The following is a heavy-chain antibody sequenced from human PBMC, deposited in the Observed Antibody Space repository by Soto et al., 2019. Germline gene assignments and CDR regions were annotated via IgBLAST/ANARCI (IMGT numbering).Heavy chain of an antibody. D-gene: IGHD6-19*01. Sequence: EVQLVESGGGLVHPGGSLRLSCAASGFTVSSNYMSWVRQAPGKGLEWVSVIYSGSSTYYADSVKGRFTISRDNSKNTLYLQMNSLRAEDTAVYYCASEVYNSGIDYWGQGTLVTVSS. CDR3: ASEVYNSGIDY. CDR2: IYSGSST. J-gene: IGHJ4*02. CDR1: GFTVSSNY. V-gene: IGHV3-66*01.